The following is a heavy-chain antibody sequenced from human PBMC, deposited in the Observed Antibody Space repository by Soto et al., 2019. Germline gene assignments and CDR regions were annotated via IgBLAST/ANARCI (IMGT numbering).Heavy chain of an antibody. J-gene: IGHJ4*02. CDR2: IDSDGSRI. D-gene: IGHD2-15*01. Sequence: EVQLVESGGGLVQPGESLRLSCAASGFTFSNYWMHWVRQAPGKGLVWVSRIDSDGSRITYADFVKGRFTISRDNAKNTVYLNMNGLTAEDTAVYYCVRTSLVVAVATREDFWGQGTLVTVSS. CDR3: VRTSLVVAVATREDF. V-gene: IGHV3-74*01. CDR1: GFTFSNYW.